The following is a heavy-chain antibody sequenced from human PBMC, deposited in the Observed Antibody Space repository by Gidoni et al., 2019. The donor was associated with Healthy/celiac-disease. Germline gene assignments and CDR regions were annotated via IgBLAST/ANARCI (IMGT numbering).Heavy chain of an antibody. D-gene: IGHD2-15*01. V-gene: IGHV4-30-2*01. CDR1: GGSISSGGYS. J-gene: IGHJ4*02. CDR2: IYHSGST. CDR3: ARVAIVGARGASYFDY. Sequence: QLQLQESGSGLVKPSQTLSLTCAVSGGSISSGGYSWSWIRQPPGKGLEWIGYIYHSGSTYYNPSLKSRVTISVDRSKNQFSLKLSSVTAADTAVYYCARVAIVGARGASYFDYWGQGTLVTVSS.